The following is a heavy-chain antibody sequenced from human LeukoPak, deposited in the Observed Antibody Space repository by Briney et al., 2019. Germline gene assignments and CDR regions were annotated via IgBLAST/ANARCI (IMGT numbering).Heavy chain of an antibody. J-gene: IGHJ4*02. Sequence: PSETLSLTCTVSGGSITTNNYYWGWIRQPPGKGLEWIGYIYYSGSTNYNPSLKSRVTISVDTSKNQFSLKLSSVTAADTAVYYCARNYGDYSTFDYWGQGTLVTVSP. CDR2: IYYSGST. V-gene: IGHV4-61*05. CDR3: ARNYGDYSTFDY. CDR1: GGSITTNNYY. D-gene: IGHD4-17*01.